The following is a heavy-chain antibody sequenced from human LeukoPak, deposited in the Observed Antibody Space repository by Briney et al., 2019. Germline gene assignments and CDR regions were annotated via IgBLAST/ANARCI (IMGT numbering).Heavy chain of an antibody. CDR3: ARGGKKNGGDSLHL. J-gene: IGHJ3*01. D-gene: IGHD3-10*01. CDR2: ISSSSSTI. V-gene: IGHV3-48*04. CDR1: GFTFSSYS. Sequence: GGSLRLSCAASGFTFSSYSMNWVRQAPGRGLEWVSYISSSSSTIYYSDSVKGRFTISRDNANSLMYLQLNSLRAGDTALYFCARGGKKNGGDSLHLWGPGTMVTVAS.